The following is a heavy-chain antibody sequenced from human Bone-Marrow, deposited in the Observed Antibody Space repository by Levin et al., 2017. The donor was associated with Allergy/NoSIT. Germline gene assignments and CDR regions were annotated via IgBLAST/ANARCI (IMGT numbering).Heavy chain of an antibody. V-gene: IGHV4-59*01. D-gene: IGHD6-6*01. CDR1: GDSISSSY. Sequence: TSETLSLTCTISGDSISSSYWNWIRQPPGKGLEWIAYIHYSGSTYYSPSLKSRVTISIDTSKNQFSLKLRSVTAADTAVYYCARSYTSSSGFDYWGQGTLVTVSS. J-gene: IGHJ4*02. CDR2: IHYSGST. CDR3: ARSYTSSSGFDY.